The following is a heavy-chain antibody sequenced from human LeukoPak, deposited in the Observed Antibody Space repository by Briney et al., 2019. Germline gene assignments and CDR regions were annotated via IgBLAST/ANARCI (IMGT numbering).Heavy chain of an antibody. CDR2: VSYDGSEK. Sequence: TGGSLRLSCAASGFAFSDCGMHWVRQAPGKGLEWVAVVSYDGSEKHYGDSVKGRVTISRDISRSTPHLQMNSLRVEDTGIYYCVKEQPSGWYRVADYWGQGTLVTVSS. J-gene: IGHJ4*02. D-gene: IGHD6-19*01. V-gene: IGHV3-30*18. CDR1: GFAFSDCG. CDR3: VKEQPSGWYRVADY.